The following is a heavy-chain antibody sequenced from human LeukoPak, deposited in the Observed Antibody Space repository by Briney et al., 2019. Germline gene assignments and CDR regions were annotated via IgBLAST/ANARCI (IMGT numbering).Heavy chain of an antibody. V-gene: IGHV3-30-3*01. CDR2: ISYDGSNK. Sequence: GRSLRLSCAASGFTFSSYAMHWVRQAPGKGLEWVAVISYDGSNKYHADFVKGRFTISRDNSKNMLYLQVNSLRAEDTAVYYCAKDIYGPGSYYNVSVWGQGTLVTVSS. CDR3: AKDIYGPGSYYNVSV. D-gene: IGHD3-10*01. CDR1: GFTFSSYA. J-gene: IGHJ4*02.